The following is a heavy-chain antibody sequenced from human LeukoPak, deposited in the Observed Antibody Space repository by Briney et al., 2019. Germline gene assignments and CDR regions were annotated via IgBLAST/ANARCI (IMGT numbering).Heavy chain of an antibody. J-gene: IGHJ3*02. V-gene: IGHV6-1*01. Sequence: SQTLSLTCAISGDSVSSNSAAWNWIRQSPARVREWLGRTYYRSKRYNDYAVSVKSRITINPDTSKNQFSLQLNSVTPEDTAVYYCARRDSSGYYYALNHDAFDIWGQGTMVTVSS. CDR1: GDSVSSNSAA. CDR2: TYYRSKRYN. CDR3: ARRDSSGYYYALNHDAFDI. D-gene: IGHD3-22*01.